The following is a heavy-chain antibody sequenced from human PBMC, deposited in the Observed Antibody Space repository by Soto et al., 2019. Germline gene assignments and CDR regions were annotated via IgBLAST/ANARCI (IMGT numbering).Heavy chain of an antibody. CDR1: GGTFSSYA. CDR2: IIPIFGTA. J-gene: IGHJ4*02. D-gene: IGHD3-22*01. V-gene: IGHV1-69*01. CDR3: ASPGTERAYYYDSSGYYYC. Sequence: QVQLVQSGAEVKKPGSSVKVSCKASGGTFSSYAISWVRQAPGQGLEWMGGIIPIFGTANYAQKFQGRVTITADESTSTAYMELSSLRSDDTAVYSCASPGTERAYYYDSSGYYYCWGQGTLVTVSS.